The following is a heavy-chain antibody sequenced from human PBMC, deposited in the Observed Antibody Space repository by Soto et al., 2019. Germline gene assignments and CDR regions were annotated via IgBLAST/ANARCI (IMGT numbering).Heavy chain of an antibody. V-gene: IGHV1-2*04. Sequence: QVHLVQSGAEVKKPGASVRVSCKASGYSFTGNSMHWVRQAPGQGLEWMGWSNPNNGGTNYAQRVRGLVAKTRDTSVNTAYMDLNRRKSDHTAGYYCVITRSGVVYWGQGTLVTVSS. CDR2: SNPNNGGT. CDR1: GYSFTGNS. CDR3: VITRSGVVY. J-gene: IGHJ4*02. D-gene: IGHD2-15*01.